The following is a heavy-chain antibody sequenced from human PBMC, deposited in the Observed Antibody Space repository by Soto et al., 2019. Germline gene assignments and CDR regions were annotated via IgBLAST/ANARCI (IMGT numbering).Heavy chain of an antibody. CDR3: ASPKIAFYNWFDP. V-gene: IGHV4-31*03. Sequence: SETLSLTCTVSGGSISSGGYYWSWIRQHPGKGLEWIGYIYYSGSTYYNPSLKSRVTISVDTSKNQFSLKLSSVTAADTAVYYCASPKIAFYNWFDPWGQGTLVTAPQ. CDR1: GGSISSGGYY. D-gene: IGHD3-3*02. J-gene: IGHJ5*02. CDR2: IYYSGST.